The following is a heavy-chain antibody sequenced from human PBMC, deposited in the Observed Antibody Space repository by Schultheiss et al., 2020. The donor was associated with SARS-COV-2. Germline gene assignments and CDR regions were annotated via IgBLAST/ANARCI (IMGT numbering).Heavy chain of an antibody. V-gene: IGHV4-59*08. CDR2: IYYSGST. J-gene: IGHJ5*02. CDR1: SGSFSGYY. D-gene: IGHD2-2*02. CDR3: ARGLGYCSSTSCYNWFDP. Sequence: SETLSLTCTVSSGSFSGYYWSWIRQPPGKGLEWIGYIYYSGSTNYNPSLKSRVTISVDTSKNQFSLKLSSVTAADTAVYYCARGLGYCSSTSCYNWFDPWGQGTLVTVSS.